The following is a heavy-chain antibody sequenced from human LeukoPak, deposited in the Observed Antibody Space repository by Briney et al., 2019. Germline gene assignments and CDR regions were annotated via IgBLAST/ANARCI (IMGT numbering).Heavy chain of an antibody. CDR1: GYTFTSYG. V-gene: IGHV1-18*01. D-gene: IGHD3-3*01. CDR2: ISAYNGNT. CDR3: ARGDPVLRFLEHQNLDDAFDI. J-gene: IGHJ3*02. Sequence: GASVKVSCKASGYTFTSYGISWVRQAPGQGLEWMGWISAYNGNTNYAQKLQGRVTMTRNTSISTAYMELSSLRSDDTAVYYCARGDPVLRFLEHQNLDDAFDIWGQGTMVTVSS.